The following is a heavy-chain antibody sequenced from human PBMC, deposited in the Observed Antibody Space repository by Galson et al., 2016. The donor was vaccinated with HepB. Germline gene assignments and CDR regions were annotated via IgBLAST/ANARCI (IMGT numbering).Heavy chain of an antibody. CDR3: AKAATPVFYYHGMDV. V-gene: IGHV3-23*01. CDR1: GFTFSYYA. Sequence: SLRLSCAASGFTFSYYAMNWVRQAPGKGLEWVSAIDSSGHSTYYTDSVTGRFTISRDTSKNPLYLQMNSLRYEDTAVYYCAKAATPVFYYHGMDVWGQGTTVTVSS. CDR2: IDSSGHST. J-gene: IGHJ6*02.